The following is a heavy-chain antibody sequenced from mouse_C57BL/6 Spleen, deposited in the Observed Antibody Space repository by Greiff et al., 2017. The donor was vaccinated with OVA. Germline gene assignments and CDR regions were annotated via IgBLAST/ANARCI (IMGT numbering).Heavy chain of an antibody. J-gene: IGHJ1*03. CDR2: IYPGDGDT. D-gene: IGHD1-1*01. CDR1: GYAFSSSW. V-gene: IGHV1-82*01. Sequence: VKLQESGPELVKPGASVKISCKASGYAFSSSWMNWVKQRPGKGLEWIGRIYPGDGDTNYNGKFKGKATLTADKSSSTAYMQLSSLTSEDSAVYFCARSIATVPYWYFDVWGTGTTVTVSS. CDR3: ARSIATVPYWYFDV.